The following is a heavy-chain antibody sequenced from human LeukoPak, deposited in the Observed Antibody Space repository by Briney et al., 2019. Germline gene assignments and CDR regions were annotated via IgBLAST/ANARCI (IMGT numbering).Heavy chain of an antibody. CDR1: GFTFSTYA. CDR2: ISVSGGDT. CDR3: ARNGGTLLHNWFDP. D-gene: IGHD2-15*01. J-gene: IGHJ5*02. V-gene: IGHV3-23*01. Sequence: GGSLRLSCAASGFTFSTYAMTWVRQAPGKGLEWVSVISVSGGDTYYADSVKGRFTISRDNSKNTLDLQMNSLKAEDTAAYYCARNGGTLLHNWFDPWGQGTLVTVSS.